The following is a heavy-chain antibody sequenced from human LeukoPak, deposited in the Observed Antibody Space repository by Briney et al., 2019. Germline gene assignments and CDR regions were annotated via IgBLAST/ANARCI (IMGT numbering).Heavy chain of an antibody. CDR3: ARVGYSGYDMWGFSDY. CDR2: IIPIFGTA. J-gene: IGHJ4*02. V-gene: IGHV1-69*13. CDR1: GGTFSSYA. Sequence: ASVKVSCKASGGTFSSYAISWVRQAPGQGLEWMGGIIPIFGTANYAQKFQGGVTITADESTSTAYMGLSSLRSEDTAVYYCARVGYSGYDMWGFSDYWGQGTLVTVSS. D-gene: IGHD5-12*01.